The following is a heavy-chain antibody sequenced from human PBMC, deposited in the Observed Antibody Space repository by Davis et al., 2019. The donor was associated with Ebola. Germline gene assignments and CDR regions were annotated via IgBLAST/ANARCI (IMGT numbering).Heavy chain of an antibody. CDR1: GGSLSGYY. Sequence: PSETLSLTCAVYGGSLSGYYWTWIRQPPGKGLEWIGEINHSGSTNYNPSLKSRVTISVDTSKNQFSLKLSSVTAADTAVYYCARDYYGSGSHSFDYWGPGTLATVSS. V-gene: IGHV4-34*01. CDR2: INHSGST. CDR3: ARDYYGSGSHSFDY. D-gene: IGHD3-10*01. J-gene: IGHJ4*02.